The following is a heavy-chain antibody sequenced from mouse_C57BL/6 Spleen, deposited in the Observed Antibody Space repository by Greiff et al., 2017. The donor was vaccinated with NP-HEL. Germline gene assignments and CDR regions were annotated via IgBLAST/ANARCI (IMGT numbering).Heavy chain of an antibody. J-gene: IGHJ2*01. Sequence: EVMLVESGGGLVKPGGSLKLSCAASGFTFSDYGMHWVRQAPEKGLEWVAYISSGSSTFYYADSVQGRFNISRDNAKNTRFLQMTSLRSEDTAMYYCAREYYYGSSYAAFDYWGQGTTRTVSS. CDR2: ISSGSSTF. V-gene: IGHV5-17*01. CDR1: GFTFSDYG. CDR3: AREYYYGSSYAAFDY. D-gene: IGHD1-1*01.